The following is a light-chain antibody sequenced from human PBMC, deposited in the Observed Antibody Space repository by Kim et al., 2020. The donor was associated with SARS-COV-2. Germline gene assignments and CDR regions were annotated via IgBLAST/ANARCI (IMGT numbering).Light chain of an antibody. CDR1: NLGDRY. CDR2: QDN. V-gene: IGLV3-1*01. CDR3: QAWDNYTMI. J-gene: IGLJ2*01. Sequence: SYELTQPPSVSVSPGQTASITCSGDNLGDRYTCWYQQRPGQSPILVIYQDNKRPSGVPVRFAGSNPGNTATLTISGTQSMDEADYYCQAWDNYTMIFGGG.